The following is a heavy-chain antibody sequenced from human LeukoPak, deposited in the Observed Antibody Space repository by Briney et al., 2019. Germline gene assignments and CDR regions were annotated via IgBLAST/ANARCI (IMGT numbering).Heavy chain of an antibody. Sequence: PSETLSLTCAVYGGSFSGYYWSWIRQPPGKGLEWIGEINNSGSTNYNPSLKSRVTISVDTSKNQFSLKLSSVTAADTAVYYCARWRYYYGSGSGLDYWGQGTLVTVSS. CDR2: INNSGST. CDR3: ARWRYYYGSGSGLDY. CDR1: GGSFSGYY. J-gene: IGHJ4*02. D-gene: IGHD3-10*01. V-gene: IGHV4-34*01.